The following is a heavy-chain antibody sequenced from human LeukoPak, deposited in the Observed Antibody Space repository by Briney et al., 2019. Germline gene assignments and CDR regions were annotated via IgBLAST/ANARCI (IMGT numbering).Heavy chain of an antibody. D-gene: IGHD2-2*01. Sequence: GESLRLSCAASGFTFSSYVMTRVRQAPGKGLEWVSAISASGGTTYYADSVKGRFTISRDNSKNTLYLQMSSLRAEDTAVYYCAKEPREYCSSTSCPNWIDPWGQGTLVTVSS. V-gene: IGHV3-23*01. CDR3: AKEPREYCSSTSCPNWIDP. J-gene: IGHJ5*02. CDR2: ISASGGTT. CDR1: GFTFSSYV.